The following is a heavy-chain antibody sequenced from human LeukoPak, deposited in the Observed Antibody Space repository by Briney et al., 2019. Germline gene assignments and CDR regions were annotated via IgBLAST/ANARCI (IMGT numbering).Heavy chain of an antibody. J-gene: IGHJ3*01. CDR3: ARHITVSYDAFDL. CDR1: GGSISSNSYY. D-gene: IGHD6-19*01. V-gene: IGHV4-39*01. Sequence: PSETLSLTCTVFGGSISSNSYYWGWIRQPPGKGLEWIGSIYYSGGTYYNPSLKSRVTISVDTSKNQFSLKLSSVTAADTAGYYFARHITVSYDAFDLWGRGTMVTVSS. CDR2: IYYSGGT.